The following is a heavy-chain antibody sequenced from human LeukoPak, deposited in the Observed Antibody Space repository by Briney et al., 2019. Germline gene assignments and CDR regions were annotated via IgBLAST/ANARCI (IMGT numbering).Heavy chain of an antibody. CDR3: ARDHAASGSFYDY. CDR1: GFTFSTYA. CDR2: INSISETI. V-gene: IGHV3-48*02. Sequence: GGSLRLSCVASGFTFSTYAMNWVRQAPGRWREWVSYINSISETIYYADSVKGRFTISRDNAKDSLYLQMNSLRDEDTAVYYCARDHAASGSFYDYWGQGTLVSVSS. J-gene: IGHJ4*02. D-gene: IGHD3-10*01.